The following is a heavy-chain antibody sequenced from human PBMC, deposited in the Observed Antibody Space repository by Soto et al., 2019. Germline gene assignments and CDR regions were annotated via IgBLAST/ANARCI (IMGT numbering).Heavy chain of an antibody. D-gene: IGHD1-26*01. V-gene: IGHV4-59*01. CDR3: VRPRHGGVGATDAES. J-gene: IGHJ4*02. CDR1: GGSMSSYY. Sequence: SETLSLTCTVSGGSMSSYYWTWIRQPPGKGLEWIGFIHYGGGTVYNPALRSRVTVTVETSKKQFSLNLSSVTAADTAVYYCVRPRHGGVGATDAESWGQGALVTVSS. CDR2: IHYGGGT.